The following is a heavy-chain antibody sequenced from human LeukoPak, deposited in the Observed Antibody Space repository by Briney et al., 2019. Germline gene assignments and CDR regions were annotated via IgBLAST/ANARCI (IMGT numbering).Heavy chain of an antibody. CDR1: GFTFNNYA. D-gene: IGHD1-7*01. CDR2: ISINGDGT. CDR3: ARSLELNYFDY. Sequence: PGGSLRLSCAASGFTFNNYALSWVRQAPGKGLEWVSAISINGDGTYYADSVKGRFTISRDNAKNSLYLQMNSLRAEDTAVYYCARSLELNYFDYWGQGTLVTVSS. V-gene: IGHV3-23*01. J-gene: IGHJ4*02.